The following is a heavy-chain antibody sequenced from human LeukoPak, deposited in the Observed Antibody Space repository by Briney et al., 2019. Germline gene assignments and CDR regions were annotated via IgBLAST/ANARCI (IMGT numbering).Heavy chain of an antibody. Sequence: HPSETLSLTCTVSGGSISSGGYYWSWIRQHPGKGLEWVSVIYSGGTTNYADSVKGRFTISRDNSKNTLFLQMNSLRAEDTAVYYCARGGYSSSWYHFDYWGQGTLVTVSS. D-gene: IGHD6-13*01. V-gene: IGHV3-53*01. CDR3: ARGGYSSSWYHFDY. CDR2: IYSGGTT. CDR1: GGSISSGGYY. J-gene: IGHJ4*02.